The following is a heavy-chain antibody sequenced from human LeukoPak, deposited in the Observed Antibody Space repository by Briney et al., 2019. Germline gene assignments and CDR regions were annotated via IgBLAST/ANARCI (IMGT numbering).Heavy chain of an antibody. V-gene: IGHV4-30-4*01. J-gene: IGHJ3*02. CDR2: IYYSGST. CDR1: GGSIRSGDYY. CDR3: ARPRAGFMDAFDI. D-gene: IGHD3-10*01. Sequence: SETLSLTCTVSGGSIRSGDYYWSWIRQPPGKGLEWIGYIYYSGSTYYNSSLKSRVTISVDTSKNQFSLKLSSVTAADTAVYYCARPRAGFMDAFDIWGQGTMVTVSS.